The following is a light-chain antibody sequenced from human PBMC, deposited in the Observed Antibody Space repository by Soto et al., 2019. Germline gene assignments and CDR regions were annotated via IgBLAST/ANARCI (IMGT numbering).Light chain of an antibody. CDR3: SSYAGSYTVL. CDR1: SSDVGAYNY. Sequence: QYALTQPRSVSGSPGQSVTISCTGTSSDVGAYNYVSWYQQHPGKAPKLMISDVSKRPSGVPDRFSGSKSGNTSSLTISGIQADYDADYYFSSYAGSYTVLFGGVTKLTVL. J-gene: IGLJ2*01. V-gene: IGLV2-11*01. CDR2: DVS.